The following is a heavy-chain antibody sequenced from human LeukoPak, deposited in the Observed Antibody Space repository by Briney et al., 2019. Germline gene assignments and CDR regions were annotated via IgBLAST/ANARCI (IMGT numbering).Heavy chain of an antibody. J-gene: IGHJ4*02. CDR3: AKDPRPSGRFLGPRLNRGFGFDY. D-gene: IGHD6-19*01. V-gene: IGHV3-23*01. CDR1: GFTFSSYA. Sequence: PGGSLRLSCAASGFTFSSYAMSWVRQAPGKGLEWVSAISGSGGSTYYADSVKGRFTISRDNSKNTLYLQMNSLRAEDTAVYYCAKDPRPSGRFLGPRLNRGFGFDYWGQGTLVTVSS. CDR2: ISGSGGST.